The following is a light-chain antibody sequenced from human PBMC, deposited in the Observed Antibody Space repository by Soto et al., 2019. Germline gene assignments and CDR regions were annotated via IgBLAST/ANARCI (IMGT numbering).Light chain of an antibody. CDR3: MQSIQLPIT. Sequence: DVVLTPTPRSLSDTPGQPASISCKSSQSLLYSDGRTYVYWYLQKPGQPPQLLIHEVSNRFSGVPDRFSGSGSGTDFTLKISRVEAEDVGVYYCMQSIQLPITFGGGTNVEIK. V-gene: IGKV2D-29*01. CDR1: QSLLYSDGRTY. J-gene: IGKJ4*01. CDR2: EVS.